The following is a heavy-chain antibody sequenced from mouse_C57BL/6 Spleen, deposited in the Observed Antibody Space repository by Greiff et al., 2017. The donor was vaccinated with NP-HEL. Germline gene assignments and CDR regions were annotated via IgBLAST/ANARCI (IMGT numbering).Heavy chain of an antibody. CDR3: ARRGVDGYAMDY. V-gene: IGHV1-63*01. CDR2: IYPGGGYT. Sequence: VKLQESGAELVRPGTSVKMSCKASGYTFTNYWIGWAKQRPGHGLEWIGDIYPGGGYTNYNEKFKGKATLTADKSSSTAYMQFSSLTSEDSAIYYCARRGVDGYAMDYWGQGTSVTVSS. J-gene: IGHJ4*01. CDR1: GYTFTNYW. D-gene: IGHD1-1*01.